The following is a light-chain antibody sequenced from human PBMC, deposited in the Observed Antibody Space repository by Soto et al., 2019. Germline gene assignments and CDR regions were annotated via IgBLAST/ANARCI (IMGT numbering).Light chain of an antibody. CDR1: QSVGTY. CDR3: KPRISRWT. J-gene: IGKJ1*01. V-gene: IGKV3-11*01. Sequence: EIVLTQSPATLSLSPGERATLSCRASQSVGTYLAWYQQKSGQAPRLLIYGASNRATGIPARFSGSGSGTDFTLTISSLEPYYFAIYYYKPRISRWTFVHGTQV. CDR2: GAS.